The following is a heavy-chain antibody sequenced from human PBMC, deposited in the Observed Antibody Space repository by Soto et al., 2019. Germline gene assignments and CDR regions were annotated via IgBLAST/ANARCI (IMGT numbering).Heavy chain of an antibody. J-gene: IGHJ4*01. CDR1: GGSISSYY. CDR3: ARARVEMAFDY. V-gene: IGHV4-59*01. CDR2: IYYSGST. Sequence: SETLSLTCTVSGGSISSYYWSWIRQPPGKGLEWIGYIYYSGSTNYNPSFKSRVTISVDTSKNQFSLKLSSVTAADTAVYYCARARVEMAFDYWRHGTLVTVSS.